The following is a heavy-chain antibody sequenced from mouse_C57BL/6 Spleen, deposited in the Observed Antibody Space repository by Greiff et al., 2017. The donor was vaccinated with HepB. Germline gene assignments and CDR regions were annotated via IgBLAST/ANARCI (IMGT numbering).Heavy chain of an antibody. Sequence: EVQVVESEGGLVQPGSSMKLSCTASGFTFSDYYMAWVRQVPEKGLEWVANINYDGSSTYYLDSLKSRFIISRDNAKNILYLQMSSLKSEDTATYYCAREDGYYPYWYFDVWGTGTTVTVSS. CDR3: AREDGYYPYWYFDV. CDR1: GFTFSDYY. J-gene: IGHJ1*03. V-gene: IGHV5-16*01. D-gene: IGHD2-3*01. CDR2: INYDGSST.